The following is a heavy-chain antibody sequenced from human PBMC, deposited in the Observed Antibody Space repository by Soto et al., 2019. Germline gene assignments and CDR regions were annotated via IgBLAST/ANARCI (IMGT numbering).Heavy chain of an antibody. CDR1: GGSFSGYY. D-gene: IGHD3-16*02. V-gene: IGHV4-34*01. Sequence: QVQLQQWGAGLLKPSETLSLTCAVYGGSFSGYYWSWIRQPPGKGLEWMGEINHSGRTNYNPSLKSRVSISVDTSKNQFSLKLSSVTAADTAVYYCASADYDYIWGSYRFGNWGQGTLVTVSS. CDR2: INHSGRT. CDR3: ASADYDYIWGSYRFGN. J-gene: IGHJ4*02.